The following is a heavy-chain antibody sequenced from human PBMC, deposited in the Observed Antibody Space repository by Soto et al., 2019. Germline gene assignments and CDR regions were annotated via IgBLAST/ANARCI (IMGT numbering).Heavy chain of an antibody. D-gene: IGHD2-15*01. V-gene: IGHV3-21*01. CDR3: ARDRYCSGGRCYHTYYYYYMDV. CDR1: GFTFSSYS. CDR2: ISSSSSYI. Sequence: EVQLVESGGGLVKPGGSLRLSCAASGFTFSSYSMNWVRQAPGKGLEWVSSISSSSSYIYYADSVKGRFTISRDNAKNSIYRQMNSLRGEDTAEYYCARDRYCSGGRCYHTYYYYYMDVWGKGTTDTVSS. J-gene: IGHJ6*03.